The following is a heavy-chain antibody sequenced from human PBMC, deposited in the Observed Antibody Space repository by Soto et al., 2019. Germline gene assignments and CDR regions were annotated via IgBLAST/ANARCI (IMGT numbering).Heavy chain of an antibody. D-gene: IGHD2-21*02. J-gene: IGHJ6*02. CDR1: GGSFSGFY. CDR2: INHSGTT. V-gene: IGHV4-34*01. CDR3: ARADRTLVTSYGLDV. Sequence: SETLSLTCAVSGGSFSGFYWTWIRQPPGEGLEWIGEINHSGTTNFNPSLRSRLTISLDSSKKHFSLKLTSMAAADAAVYYCARADRTLVTSYGLDVWGQGTTVTVSS.